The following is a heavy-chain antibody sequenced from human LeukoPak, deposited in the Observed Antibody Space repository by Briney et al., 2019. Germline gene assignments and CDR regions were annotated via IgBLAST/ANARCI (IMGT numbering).Heavy chain of an antibody. CDR2: IWYDGSNK. Sequence: HPGGSLRLSCAASGFTFSSYGMHWVRQAPGKGLEWVAVIWYDGSNKYYADSVKGRFTISRDNSKNTLYLQMNSLRAEDTAVYYCARGGITGIPAPVMSPGWFDPWGQGTLVTVSS. D-gene: IGHD1-20*01. V-gene: IGHV3-33*01. CDR3: ARGGITGIPAPVMSPGWFDP. J-gene: IGHJ5*02. CDR1: GFTFSSYG.